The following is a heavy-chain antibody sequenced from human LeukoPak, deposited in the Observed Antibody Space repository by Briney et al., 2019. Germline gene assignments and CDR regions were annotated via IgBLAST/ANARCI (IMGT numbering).Heavy chain of an antibody. CDR3: AREACSSTSCFPYSDY. V-gene: IGHV1-2*02. Sequence: ASVKVSCKASGCTFTGYYMHWVRQAPGQGLEWMGWINPNSGGTNYAQKFQGRVTMTRDTSISTAYMELSRLRSDDTAVYYCAREACSSTSCFPYSDYWGQGTLVTVSS. CDR1: GCTFTGYY. J-gene: IGHJ4*02. D-gene: IGHD2-2*01. CDR2: INPNSGGT.